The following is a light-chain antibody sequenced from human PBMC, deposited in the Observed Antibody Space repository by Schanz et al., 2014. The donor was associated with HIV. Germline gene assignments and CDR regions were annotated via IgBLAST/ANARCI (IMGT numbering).Light chain of an antibody. Sequence: QSALTQPPSASGSPGQSVTISCTGTGSDIGGYNYVSWYQQHPGKAPKLMIYDVSNRPSGISNRFSGSKSGNTASLTVSGLQAEDEADYYCSSYAGLNRAVFGGGTQLTVL. J-gene: IGLJ7*01. CDR2: DVS. V-gene: IGLV2-8*01. CDR1: GSDIGGYNY. CDR3: SSYAGLNRAV.